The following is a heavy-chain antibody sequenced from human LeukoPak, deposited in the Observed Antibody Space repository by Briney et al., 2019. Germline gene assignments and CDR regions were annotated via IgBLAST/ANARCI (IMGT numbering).Heavy chain of an antibody. CDR1: GFTFSTYS. Sequence: GGSLRLSCAASGFTFSTYSMNWVRQAPGKGLDWVSYISTSSSTIYYADSVKGRFTISRDNAKNSLYLQMSSLRAEDTAVYYCARDLSRYYYDSSGYAPFDYWGQGTLVTVSS. D-gene: IGHD3-22*01. J-gene: IGHJ4*02. CDR2: ISTSSSTI. V-gene: IGHV3-48*01. CDR3: ARDLSRYYYDSSGYAPFDY.